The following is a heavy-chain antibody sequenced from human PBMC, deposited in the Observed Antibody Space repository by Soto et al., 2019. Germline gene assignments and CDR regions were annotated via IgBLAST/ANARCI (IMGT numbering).Heavy chain of an antibody. V-gene: IGHV3-74*01. J-gene: IGHJ3*02. CDR3: VRGGYMHACDI. CDR1: GFTFSSYW. Sequence: EVQLVESGGGLVQPGGSLRLSCAAPGFTFSSYWMYWVRQAPGKGLEWVSHMNNDGSYTIYAESVKGRFTFSRDNAKNTLYLQMNSLRAEDTAVYYCVRGGYMHACDIWGQGTMVTVSS. D-gene: IGHD6-13*01. CDR2: MNNDGSYT.